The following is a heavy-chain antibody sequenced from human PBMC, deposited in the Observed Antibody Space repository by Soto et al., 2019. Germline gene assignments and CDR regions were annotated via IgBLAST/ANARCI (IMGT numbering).Heavy chain of an antibody. D-gene: IGHD3-3*01. Sequence: LRLSCAASGFTFSSYGMHWVRQAPGKGLEWVAVISYDGSNKYYADSVKGRFTISRDNSKNTLYLQMNSLRAEDTAVYYCAKGYYDFWSGLVYYMDVWGKGTTVTVSS. CDR1: GFTFSSYG. J-gene: IGHJ6*03. V-gene: IGHV3-30*18. CDR2: ISYDGSNK. CDR3: AKGYYDFWSGLVYYMDV.